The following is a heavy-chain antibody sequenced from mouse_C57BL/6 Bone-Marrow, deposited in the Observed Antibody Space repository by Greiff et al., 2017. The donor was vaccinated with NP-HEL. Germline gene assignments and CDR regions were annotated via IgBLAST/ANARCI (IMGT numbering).Heavy chain of an antibody. Sequence: EVQLVESGGGLVKPGGSLKLSCAASGFTFSDYGMHWVRQAPEKGLEWVAYISSGSSTIYYADTVKGRFTISRDNAKNTLFLQMTSLRSEDTAMYYCARGYGYDDGGGFAYWGQGTLVTVSA. CDR3: ARGYGYDDGGGFAY. J-gene: IGHJ3*01. V-gene: IGHV5-17*01. CDR1: GFTFSDYG. CDR2: ISSGSSTI. D-gene: IGHD2-2*01.